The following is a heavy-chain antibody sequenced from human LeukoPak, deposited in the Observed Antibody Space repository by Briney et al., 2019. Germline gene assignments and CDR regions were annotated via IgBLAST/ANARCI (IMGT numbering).Heavy chain of an antibody. CDR1: GFTFSSYD. CDR3: ARAYSSGWDNWFDP. Sequence: PGGSLRLSCAASGFTFSSYDMSWVRQAPGKGLEWVSAISGSRGTTYYADSVKGRFTISRDNSKNMVYLQMNSLRAEDTAVYYCARAYSSGWDNWFDPWGQGTLVTVSS. V-gene: IGHV3-23*01. CDR2: ISGSRGTT. D-gene: IGHD6-19*01. J-gene: IGHJ5*02.